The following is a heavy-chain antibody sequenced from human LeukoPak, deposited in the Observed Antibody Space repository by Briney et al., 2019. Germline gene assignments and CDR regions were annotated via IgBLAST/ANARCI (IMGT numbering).Heavy chain of an antibody. J-gene: IGHJ4*02. D-gene: IGHD3-22*01. V-gene: IGHV1-69*13. CDR2: IIPIFGTA. CDR3: ARENYYDSSGPSMGFDY. CDR1: GYTFTSYY. Sequence: SVKVSCKASGYTFTSYYMHWVRQAPGQGLEWMGGIIPIFGTANYAQKFQGRVTITADESTSTAYMELSSLRSEDTAVYYCARENYYDSSGPSMGFDYWGQGTLVTVSS.